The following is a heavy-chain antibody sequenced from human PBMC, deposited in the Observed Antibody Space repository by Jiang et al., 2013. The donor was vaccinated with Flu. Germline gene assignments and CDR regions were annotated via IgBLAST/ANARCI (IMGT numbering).Heavy chain of an antibody. D-gene: IGHD3-22*01. V-gene: IGHV3-30-3*01. Sequence: VISYDGSNKYYADSVKGRFTISRDNSKNTLYLQMNSLRAEDTAVYYCARDQNYYDSSGYLSYYFDYWGQGTLVTVSS. CDR2: ISYDGSNK. CDR3: ARDQNYYDSSGYLSYYFDY. J-gene: IGHJ4*02.